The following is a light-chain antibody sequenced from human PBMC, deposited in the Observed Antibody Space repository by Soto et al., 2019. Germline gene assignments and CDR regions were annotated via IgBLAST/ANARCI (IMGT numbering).Light chain of an antibody. V-gene: IGKV3-20*01. CDR2: GAS. CDR1: QSVSSSY. Sequence: EIVLTQSPGTLSLSPGERATLSCRASQSVSSSYLAWYQQKPGQAPRLIIYGASSRATGIPDRFSGSGSGTDFTLTISRLELEDFAVYYCQQYGSSPPYTFGQGTKLEIK. CDR3: QQYGSSPPYT. J-gene: IGKJ2*01.